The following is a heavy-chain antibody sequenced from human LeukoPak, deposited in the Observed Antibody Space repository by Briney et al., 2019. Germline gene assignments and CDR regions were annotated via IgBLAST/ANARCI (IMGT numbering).Heavy chain of an antibody. CDR2: ISSSSSTI. J-gene: IGHJ4*02. D-gene: IGHD6-13*01. V-gene: IGHV3-48*04. Sequence: GESLRLSCAASGFTFSSYSMNWVRQAPGKGLEWVSYISSSSSTIYYADSVKGRFTISRDNAKNTLYLQMNSLRAEDTAVYYCARDPEPVGIAAADLDYWGQGTLVTVSS. CDR1: GFTFSSYS. CDR3: ARDPEPVGIAAADLDY.